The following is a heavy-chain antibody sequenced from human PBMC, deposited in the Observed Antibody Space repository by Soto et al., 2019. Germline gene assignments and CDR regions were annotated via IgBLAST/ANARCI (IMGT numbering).Heavy chain of an antibody. CDR2: IYYSGST. Sequence: SETLSLTCTVSGGSISSSSYYWGWIRQPPGKGLEWIGSIYYSGSTYYNPSLKSRVTISVDTSKNQFSLKLSSVTAADTAVYYCARGWDDAFDIWGQGTMVTVSS. D-gene: IGHD6-19*01. CDR3: ARGWDDAFDI. J-gene: IGHJ3*02. V-gene: IGHV4-39*01. CDR1: GGSISSSSYY.